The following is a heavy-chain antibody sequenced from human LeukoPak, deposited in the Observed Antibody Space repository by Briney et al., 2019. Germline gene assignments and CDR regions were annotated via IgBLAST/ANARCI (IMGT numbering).Heavy chain of an antibody. J-gene: IGHJ4*02. CDR3: ARGMSGAPRYFDY. CDR2: INHSGST. CDR1: GGSFSGYY. Sequence: SETLSLTCAVYGGSFSGYYWSWIRQPPGKGLEWIGEINHSGSTNYNPSLKSRVTISVDKSKNQFSLKLSSVTAADTAVYYCARGMSGAPRYFDYWGQGTLVTVSS. D-gene: IGHD3-3*01. V-gene: IGHV4-34*01.